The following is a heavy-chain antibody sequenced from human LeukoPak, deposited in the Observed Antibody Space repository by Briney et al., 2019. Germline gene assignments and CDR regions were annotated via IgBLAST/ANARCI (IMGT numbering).Heavy chain of an antibody. D-gene: IGHD3-10*01. CDR3: AKDSKRSMVRGYNWFDP. CDR1: GFTFSSYG. J-gene: IGHJ5*02. CDR2: IRYDGSNK. Sequence: QPGGSLRLSCAASGFTFSSYGMHWVRQAPGKGLEWVAFIRYDGSNKYYADSAKGRFTISRDNSKNTLYLQMNSLRAEDTAVYYCAKDSKRSMVRGYNWFDPWGQGTLVTVSS. V-gene: IGHV3-30*02.